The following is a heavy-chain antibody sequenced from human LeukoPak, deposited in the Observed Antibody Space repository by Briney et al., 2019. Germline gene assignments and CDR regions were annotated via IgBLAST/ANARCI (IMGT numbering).Heavy chain of an antibody. Sequence: ASVKVSCKASGYTFTNYGVNWVRQAPGQGLEWMGWISTNTRNPTYAQGFTGRFVFPLDTSLSTAYLQISSLKAEDTAVYYCARDKYQLPYEIDYWGQGTLVTVSS. J-gene: IGHJ4*02. CDR1: GYTFTNYG. V-gene: IGHV7-4-1*02. D-gene: IGHD2-2*01. CDR2: ISTNTRNP. CDR3: ARDKYQLPYEIDY.